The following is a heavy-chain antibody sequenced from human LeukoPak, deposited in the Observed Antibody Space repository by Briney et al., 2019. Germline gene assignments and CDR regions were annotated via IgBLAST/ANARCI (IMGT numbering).Heavy chain of an antibody. J-gene: IGHJ4*02. D-gene: IGHD3-16*01. V-gene: IGHV4-39*07. CDR2: IFYSGNT. CDR3: TRGPSLGVQWSGQKTFFDY. CDR1: GGSISSSSYY. Sequence: SETLSLTCTVSGGSISSSSYYWGWIRQPPGKGLEWIGTIFYSGNTYYNPSLKSRVTISVDTSKNQFSLRLSSVTAADTAVYYCTRGPSLGVQWSGQKTFFDYWGQGTLVTVSS.